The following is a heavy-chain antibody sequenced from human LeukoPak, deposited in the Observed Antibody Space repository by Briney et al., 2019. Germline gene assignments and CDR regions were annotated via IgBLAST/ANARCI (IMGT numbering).Heavy chain of an antibody. J-gene: IGHJ6*02. V-gene: IGHV1-18*01. Sequence: GASVKVSCKASGYTFTSYGISWVRQAPGQGLEWMGCISADNGDTNYAQNLQGRVTMTTDTSTSTAYMELRSLRSDDSDVYYCARTEIAVAGTGGDYYYYYGMDVWGQGTTVTVSS. CDR2: ISADNGDT. CDR3: ARTEIAVAGTGGDYYYYYGMDV. D-gene: IGHD6-13*01. CDR1: GYTFTSYG.